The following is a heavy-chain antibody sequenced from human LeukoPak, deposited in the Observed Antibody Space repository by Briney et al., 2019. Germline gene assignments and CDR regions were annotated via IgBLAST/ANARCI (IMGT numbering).Heavy chain of an antibody. CDR3: ARGIDSASPPLGTFEI. J-gene: IGHJ3*02. V-gene: IGHV1-18*04. CDR1: GYTFTSYG. Sequence: ASVKVSCKASGYTFTSYGITWVRQAPGQGLEWVGWISAYNGNTNYKQKLQGRVTMTRDTSTSTVYMELRSLRSDDTAVYYCARGIDSASPPLGTFEIWGQGTMVTVSS. D-gene: IGHD1-26*01. CDR2: ISAYNGNT.